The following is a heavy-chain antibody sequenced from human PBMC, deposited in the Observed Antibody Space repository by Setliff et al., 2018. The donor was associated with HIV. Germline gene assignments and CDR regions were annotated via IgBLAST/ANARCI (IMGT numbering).Heavy chain of an antibody. V-gene: IGHV4-59*11. J-gene: IGHJ4*02. CDR1: GGSISSHY. Sequence: SETLSLTCTVSGGSISSHYWSWIRQSPGKGLEWIGYIYYSGSTNYNPSLKSRVTISVDTSKNQFSLKLSSVTAADTAVYYCARTEDYWGQGTLVTVSS. CDR3: ARTEDY. CDR2: IYYSGST.